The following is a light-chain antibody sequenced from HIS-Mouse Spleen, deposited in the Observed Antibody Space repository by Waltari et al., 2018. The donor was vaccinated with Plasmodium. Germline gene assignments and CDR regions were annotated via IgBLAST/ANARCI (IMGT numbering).Light chain of an antibody. Sequence: QSALTQPRSVSGSPGQSVTISCTGPSSDVGGYNYVSWYQQHPGKAPKLMIYDVSKRPSGVPDRFSGSKSGNTASLTISGLQAEDEADYYCQAWDSSTDYVFGTGTKVTVL. CDR3: QAWDSSTDYV. CDR1: SSDVGGYNY. V-gene: IGLV2-11*01. CDR2: DVS. J-gene: IGLJ1*01.